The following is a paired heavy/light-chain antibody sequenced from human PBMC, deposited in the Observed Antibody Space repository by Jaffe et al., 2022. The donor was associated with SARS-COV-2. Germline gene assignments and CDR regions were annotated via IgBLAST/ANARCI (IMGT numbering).Heavy chain of an antibody. V-gene: IGHV3-23*04. CDR1: KFTFSNYA. J-gene: IGHJ3*02. CDR3: AKLLSPPDYDSSSYPADAFDI. CDR2: ISASGGTI. Sequence: EVQLVESGGGLLQPGGSLRLSCAASKFTFSNYAMGWVRQAPAKGLEWVSGISASGGTIYYADSVKGRFTVSRDNSKNTLYLQMNNLRAEDTAIYYCAKLLSPPDYDSSSYPADAFDIWGRGTMVTVS. D-gene: IGHD3-22*01.
Light chain of an antibody. Sequence: IVMTQSPDSLAVSLGERATINCKSSQSVFYSSSNKDYLAWYQQKPGQPPKLLIYWASTRESGVPDRFSGSGSGAAFTLTISSLQAEDVAVYYCQQYYGFPLTFGGGTKVEIK. CDR1: QSVFYSSSNKDY. J-gene: IGKJ4*01. CDR2: WAS. CDR3: QQYYGFPLT. V-gene: IGKV4-1*01.